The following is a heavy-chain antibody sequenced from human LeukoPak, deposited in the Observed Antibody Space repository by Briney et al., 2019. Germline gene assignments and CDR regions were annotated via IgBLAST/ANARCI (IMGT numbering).Heavy chain of an antibody. V-gene: IGHV3-20*04. CDR3: AKALEVVAAGLEGGSFDY. CDR2: INWNGGST. J-gene: IGHJ4*02. D-gene: IGHD2-15*01. CDR1: GFTFDDYG. Sequence: PGGSLRLSCAASGFTFDDYGMNWVRQAPGKGLEWVSGINWNGGSTGYADSVKGRFTISRDNAKNSLYLQMNSLRAEDTALYYCAKALEVVAAGLEGGSFDYWGQGTLVTVSS.